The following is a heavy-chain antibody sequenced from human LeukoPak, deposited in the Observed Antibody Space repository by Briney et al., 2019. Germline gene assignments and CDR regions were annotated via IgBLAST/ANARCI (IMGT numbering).Heavy chain of an antibody. J-gene: IGHJ4*02. CDR1: GFTFSSYS. Sequence: PGGSLRLSCAASGFTFSSYSMNWVRQAPGKGVEWVSSISSSSSYIYYPDSVKGRFTISRDNAKNSLYLQMNSLRAEDTAVYYCARDLGPYNFDYWGQGTLVTVSS. CDR2: ISSSSSYI. D-gene: IGHD2-2*02. V-gene: IGHV3-21*01. CDR3: ARDLGPYNFDY.